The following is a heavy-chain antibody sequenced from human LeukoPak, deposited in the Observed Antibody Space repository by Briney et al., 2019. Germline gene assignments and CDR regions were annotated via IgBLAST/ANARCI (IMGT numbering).Heavy chain of an antibody. Sequence: GGSLRLSCPASGFTFSDYSMNWVRQAPGKGLEWISYISSTNRPIYYADSVKGRFTISRDNAKNSLYLQMNSLRAEDTAVYYCTKATGRYYYYGMDVWGQGTTVTVSS. V-gene: IGHV3-48*01. CDR3: TKATGRYYYYGMDV. D-gene: IGHD1-14*01. CDR1: GFTFSDYS. CDR2: ISSTNRPI. J-gene: IGHJ6*02.